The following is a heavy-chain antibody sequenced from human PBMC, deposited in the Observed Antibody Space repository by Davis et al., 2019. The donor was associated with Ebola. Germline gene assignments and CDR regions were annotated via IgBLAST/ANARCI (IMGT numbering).Heavy chain of an antibody. J-gene: IGHJ5*02. CDR1: GGSISSYY. CDR2: IYYSGST. V-gene: IGHV4-59*01. CDR3: ARARSGYCSSTSCPNWFDP. D-gene: IGHD2-2*01. Sequence: SETLSLTCTVSGGSISSYYWSWIRQPPGKGLEWIGYIYYSGSTNYNPSLKSRVTISVDTSKNQFSLKLSSVTAADTAVYYCARARSGYCSSTSCPNWFDPWGQGTLVTVSS.